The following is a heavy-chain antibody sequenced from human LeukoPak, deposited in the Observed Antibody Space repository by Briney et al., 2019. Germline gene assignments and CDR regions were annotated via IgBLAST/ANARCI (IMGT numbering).Heavy chain of an antibody. CDR2: IYYSGST. Sequence: PSETLSLTCAAYGGSFSGYYWSWLRQPPGKGLEWIGYIYYSGSTYYNPSLKSRVTISVDTSKNQFSLKLRSVTAADTAVYYCARGHYDSSGYRFDYWGQGTLVTVSS. CDR1: GGSFSGYY. V-gene: IGHV4-30-4*08. CDR3: ARGHYDSSGYRFDY. J-gene: IGHJ4*02. D-gene: IGHD3-22*01.